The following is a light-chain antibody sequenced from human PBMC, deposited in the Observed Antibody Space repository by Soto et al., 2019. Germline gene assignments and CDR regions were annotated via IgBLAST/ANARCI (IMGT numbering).Light chain of an antibody. J-gene: IGKJ4*01. CDR1: QSVSSN. Sequence: EIVMTQSPSTLSMSPGERATLSCRASQSVSSNLAWYQQKPGQAPRLLIYGAFTRATGSPARFSGSGSGTEFTLTISSLQSEDFAIYYCQQYKNWPPLTFGGGTKVEIK. CDR3: QQYKNWPPLT. CDR2: GAF. V-gene: IGKV3-15*01.